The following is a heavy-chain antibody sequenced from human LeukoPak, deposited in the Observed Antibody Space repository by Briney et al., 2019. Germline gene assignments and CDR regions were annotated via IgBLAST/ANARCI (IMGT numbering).Heavy chain of an antibody. V-gene: IGHV6-1*01. CDR1: GDSVSSNSAA. CDR2: TYYRSKWYN. Sequence: SQTLSLTCAISGDSVSSNSAAWSWIRQSPSRGLEWLGRTYYRSKWYNDYAVSVKSRITINPDTSKNQFSLQLNSVTPEDTAVYYCARAKTGSGSYSDAFDIWGQGTMVTVSS. D-gene: IGHD3-10*01. J-gene: IGHJ3*02. CDR3: ARAKTGSGSYSDAFDI.